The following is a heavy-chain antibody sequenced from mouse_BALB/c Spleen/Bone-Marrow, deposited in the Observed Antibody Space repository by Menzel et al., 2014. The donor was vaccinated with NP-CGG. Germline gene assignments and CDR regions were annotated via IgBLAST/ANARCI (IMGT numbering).Heavy chain of an antibody. Sequence: QVQLQQSGAELVRPGSSVKTSCKASGYAFSSYWMNWVMQRPGQGLEWIGQVYPGDGDTNYNGKFKGKATLTADKSSSTAYMQLSSLTSEDSAVYFCALYGNYAGNWGQGTLVTVSA. CDR2: VYPGDGDT. V-gene: IGHV1-80*01. D-gene: IGHD2-1*01. J-gene: IGHJ3*01. CDR3: ALYGNYAGN. CDR1: GYAFSSYW.